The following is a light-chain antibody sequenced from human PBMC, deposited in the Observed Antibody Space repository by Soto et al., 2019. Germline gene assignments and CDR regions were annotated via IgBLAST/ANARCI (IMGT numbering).Light chain of an antibody. CDR2: TAS. Sequence: DIQMTQSPSSLYASVGDRVTITCQASQDISNYLNWYQQKPGKAPNLLIYTASNLESGVPSRFSGSGSGTDFTLTITSLQPEDFATYFCQQGYSRPRAFGQGTKVDIK. CDR3: QQGYSRPRA. V-gene: IGKV1-39*01. J-gene: IGKJ1*01. CDR1: QDISNY.